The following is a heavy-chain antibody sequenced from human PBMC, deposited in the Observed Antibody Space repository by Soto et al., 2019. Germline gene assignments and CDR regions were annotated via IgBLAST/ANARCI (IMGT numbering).Heavy chain of an antibody. CDR1: GDSVSSDSVA. D-gene: IGHD1-1*01. V-gene: IGHV6-1*01. CDR2: TYYRSKWHN. J-gene: IGHJ5*02. Sequence: PSQTLSLTCAISGDSVSSDSVAWNWIRQSPSRGLEWLGRTYYRSKWHNDYAVSVKSRITINSGTSKNQFSLHLNSVTPEDTAVYYCARDQTYNNWSEWFDPWGQGTLVTVSS. CDR3: ARDQTYNNWSEWFDP.